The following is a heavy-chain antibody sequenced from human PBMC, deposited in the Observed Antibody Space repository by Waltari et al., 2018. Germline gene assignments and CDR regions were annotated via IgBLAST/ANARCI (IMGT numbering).Heavy chain of an antibody. CDR1: GYTFTSYA. D-gene: IGHD4-4*01. J-gene: IGHJ4*02. Sequence: QVQLVQSGAEVKKPGASVKVSCKASGYTFTSYAMHWVGQAPGQRLEWMGWINAGNGNTKYSQKFQGRVTITRDTSASTAYMELSSLRSKDTAVHYCARGDYSNYELDYWGQGTLVTVSS. V-gene: IGHV1-3*01. CDR2: INAGNGNT. CDR3: ARGDYSNYELDY.